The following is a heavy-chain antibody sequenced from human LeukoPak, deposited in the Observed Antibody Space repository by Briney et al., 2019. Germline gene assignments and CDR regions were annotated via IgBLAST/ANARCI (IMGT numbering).Heavy chain of an antibody. D-gene: IGHD6-13*01. CDR3: ARVSIAAAADY. CDR1: GFTFSSYG. CDR2: MWYDGSNK. V-gene: IGHV3-30*19. J-gene: IGHJ4*02. Sequence: PGGSLRLSCAASGFTFSSYGMHWVRQAPGKGLEWVAVMWYDGSNKYYADSVKGRFTISRDNSKNTLYLQMNSLRAEDTAVYYCARVSIAAAADYWGQGTLVTVSS.